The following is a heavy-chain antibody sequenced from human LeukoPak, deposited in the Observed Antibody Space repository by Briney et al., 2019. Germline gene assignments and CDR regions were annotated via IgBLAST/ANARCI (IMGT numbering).Heavy chain of an antibody. V-gene: IGHV3-23*01. J-gene: IGHJ6*03. CDR2: ISGSGGST. Sequence: PGGSLRLSCAASGFTFSSYAMSWVRQAPGKGLEWVSAISGSGGSTYYADSVKGRFTISRDNSKNTLYLQMNSLRAEDTAVYYCAKGPKRGVRWLQFYYYYYMDVWGKGTTVTVSS. CDR3: AKGPKRGVRWLQFYYYYYMDV. D-gene: IGHD5-24*01. CDR1: GFTFSSYA.